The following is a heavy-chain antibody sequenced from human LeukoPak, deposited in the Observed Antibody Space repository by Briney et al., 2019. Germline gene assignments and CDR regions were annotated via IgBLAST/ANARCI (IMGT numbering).Heavy chain of an antibody. CDR1: GYTFTGYY. CDR3: ARGYCSGGSCPFDY. V-gene: IGHV1-2*02. CDR2: INPNSGGT. D-gene: IGHD2-15*01. Sequence: ASVKVSCKASGYTFTGYYMHWVRQAPGQGLEWMGWINPNSGGTNYAQNFQGRVTMTRDTSITTAYMELNRLRSDDSAVYYCARGYCSGGSCPFDYWGQGTMVTVSS. J-gene: IGHJ3*01.